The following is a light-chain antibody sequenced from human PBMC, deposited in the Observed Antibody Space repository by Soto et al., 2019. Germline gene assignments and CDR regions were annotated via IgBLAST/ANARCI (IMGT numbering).Light chain of an antibody. J-gene: IGLJ2*01. CDR2: YDN. V-gene: IGLV3-21*04. CDR1: NIGSES. Sequence: SYELTQPPSVSVAPGQTAKITCGGNNIGSESVHWYQQKPGQAPVLVIYYDNDRPSGIPERFSGSNSGITATLTISGVEDGDEADYYCLVWVDSSDHPVFGGGTKLTVL. CDR3: LVWVDSSDHPV.